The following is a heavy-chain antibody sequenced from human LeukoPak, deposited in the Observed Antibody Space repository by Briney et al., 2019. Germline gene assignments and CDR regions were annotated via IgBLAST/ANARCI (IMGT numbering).Heavy chain of an antibody. Sequence: ASVKVSCKASGYTFTGYYMHWVRQAPGQGLEWMGWINPNSGGTNYAQKFQGRVTMTRDTSISAAYMELSRLRSDDTAVYYCASGSWSDYYYYYYMDVWGKGTTVTVSS. J-gene: IGHJ6*03. D-gene: IGHD6-13*01. CDR3: ASGSWSDYYYYYYMDV. CDR1: GYTFTGYY. V-gene: IGHV1-2*02. CDR2: INPNSGGT.